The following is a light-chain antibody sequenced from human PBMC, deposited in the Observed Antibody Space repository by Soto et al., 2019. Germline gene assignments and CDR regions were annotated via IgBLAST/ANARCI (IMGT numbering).Light chain of an antibody. CDR3: QQYGSSGT. CDR2: GAS. Sequence: EIVLTQSPGTLSLSPGERATLSCRASQSVSNNYLAGYQQKPGQAPSLLIYGASNRATGIPDRFSGSVSGTDFTITISILEPEDFAVYYCQQYGSSGTFGQGAKVEIK. CDR1: QSVSNNY. J-gene: IGKJ1*01. V-gene: IGKV3-20*01.